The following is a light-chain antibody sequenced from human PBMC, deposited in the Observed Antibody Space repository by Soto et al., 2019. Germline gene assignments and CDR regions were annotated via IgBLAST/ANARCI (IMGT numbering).Light chain of an antibody. CDR3: QQYNNWPPLWT. Sequence: EIVMTQSPATLSVSPGERATLSCRASQSVSSNLVWYQQKPGQAPRLLIYGASTRATGIPARFSGSGSGTEFTLTISSLQSEDFAVYYCQQYNNWPPLWTFGQGTKVEIK. J-gene: IGKJ1*01. CDR1: QSVSSN. CDR2: GAS. V-gene: IGKV3-15*01.